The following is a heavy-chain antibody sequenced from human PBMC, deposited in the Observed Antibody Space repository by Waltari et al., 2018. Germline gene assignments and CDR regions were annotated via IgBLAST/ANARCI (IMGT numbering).Heavy chain of an antibody. Sequence: QVQLQESGQGLVKPSEPLSLTCTVSGGSISSYYWSWIRQPPGTGLACIGYIYYCWSTNYNPSLKSRVTISVDTSKNQFSLKLSSVTAADTAVYYCARVIGSSWSYYYYYYMDVWGKGTTVTVSS. J-gene: IGHJ6*03. CDR1: GGSISSYY. CDR3: ARVIGSSWSYYYYYYMDV. V-gene: IGHV4-59*01. D-gene: IGHD6-13*01. CDR2: IYYCWST.